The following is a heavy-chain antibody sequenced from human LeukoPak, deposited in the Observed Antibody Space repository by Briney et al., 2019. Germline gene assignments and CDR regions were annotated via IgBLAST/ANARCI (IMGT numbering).Heavy chain of an antibody. CDR2: ISSSNTYI. J-gene: IGHJ5*02. D-gene: IGHD2-2*01. CDR3: AREPPSTKLNWFDH. CDR1: GFLFSSYT. Sequence: GGSLRLSCAASGFLFSSYTMNWVRQAPGKGLEWVSSISSSNTYIYYADSVKGRFTISRDNDKNSLYLQMNSLRDEDTAVYYCAREPPSTKLNWFDHWGQGTLVNVSS. V-gene: IGHV3-21*01.